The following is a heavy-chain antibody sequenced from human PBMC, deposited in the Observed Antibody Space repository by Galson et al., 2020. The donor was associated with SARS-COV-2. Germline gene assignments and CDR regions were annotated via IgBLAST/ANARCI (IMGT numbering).Heavy chain of an antibody. CDR3: ARTARSLDD. D-gene: IGHD6-6*01. CDR1: GDSINSYY. CDR2: IYQSGDT. J-gene: IGHJ6*02. V-gene: IGHV4-59*01. Sequence: SETLSLTCTVSGDSINSYYWSWIRQPPGKGLEWIGYIYQSGDTDSNPSLKSRLIISIDTSKNQFSLTLRSVTPADTAVHYCARTARSLDDWGQGITVTVSS.